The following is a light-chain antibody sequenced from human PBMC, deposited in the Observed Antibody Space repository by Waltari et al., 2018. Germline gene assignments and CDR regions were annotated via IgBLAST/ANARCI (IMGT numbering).Light chain of an antibody. CDR1: TAMIENHKL. J-gene: IGLJ3*02. CDR2: EVD. Sequence: QSALTQPASVSGSPGQSIAISCATTTAMIENHKLVSWYQRHPGKALKVIIYEVDKRPSGVSDRVSGSRSGNTASLTISGLQAEDEADYYCCSYAGSSSNWVFGGGTKVTVL. CDR3: CSYAGSSSNWV. V-gene: IGLV2-23*02.